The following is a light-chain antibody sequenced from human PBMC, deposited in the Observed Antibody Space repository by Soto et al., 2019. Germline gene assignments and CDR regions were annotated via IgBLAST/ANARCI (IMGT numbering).Light chain of an antibody. V-gene: IGKV1-39*01. CDR2: AAT. CDR3: QQTYTTPRT. Sequence: DIQMTQSPSSLSASVGDRVTITCRASQSISSFLNWYQQKPGEAPKLLIYAATSLHSGVPSRFSGSGSATDFTLTISSLQPEDFATYYCQQTYTTPRTCGQGTTVEI. CDR1: QSISSF. J-gene: IGKJ1*01.